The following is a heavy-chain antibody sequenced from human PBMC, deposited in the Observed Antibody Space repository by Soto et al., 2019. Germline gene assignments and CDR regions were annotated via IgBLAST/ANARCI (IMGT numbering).Heavy chain of an antibody. V-gene: IGHV4-39*01. Sequence: SETLSLTCTVSGGSISSSSYYWGWIRQPPGKGLEWIGSIYYSGSTYYNPSLKSRVTISVDTSKNQISLRVSSVTAAHTAVYYCARHHGVAGNVYYYYYMYVWVKGTTVTDSS. CDR3: ARHHGVAGNVYYYYYMYV. CDR1: GGSISSSSYY. J-gene: IGHJ6*03. D-gene: IGHD6-19*01. CDR2: IYYSGST.